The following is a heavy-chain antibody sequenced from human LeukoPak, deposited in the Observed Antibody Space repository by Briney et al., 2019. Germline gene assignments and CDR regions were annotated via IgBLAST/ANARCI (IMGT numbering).Heavy chain of an antibody. D-gene: IGHD6-13*01. J-gene: IGHJ4*02. CDR2: ISGSGGST. Sequence: GGFLRLSCVASGFIFSSYAMSWVRQAPGKGLEWVSAISGSGGSTYYADSVKGRFTIPRDKSKNTLYLQMNSLRAEDTAVYSCVGGDYSIPHWGQGALVTVSS. CDR3: VGGDYSIPH. CDR1: GFIFSSYA. V-gene: IGHV3-23*01.